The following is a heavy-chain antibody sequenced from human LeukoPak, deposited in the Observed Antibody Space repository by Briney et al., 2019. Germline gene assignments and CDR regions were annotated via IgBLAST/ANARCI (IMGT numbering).Heavy chain of an antibody. CDR1: GYRFSSYW. D-gene: IGHD1-14*01. J-gene: IGHJ1*01. CDR3: ARGAGGISDFER. Sequence: GGSLEISWEGAGYRFSSYWIAWVRQMPGKGLGGIGIIYPGDSDPRYRPFFQGQVTISDEQSLNAAYLPWKSPEASASAMDYWARGAGGISDFERWGQGTLATASS. CDR2: IYPGDSDP. V-gene: IGHV5-51*01.